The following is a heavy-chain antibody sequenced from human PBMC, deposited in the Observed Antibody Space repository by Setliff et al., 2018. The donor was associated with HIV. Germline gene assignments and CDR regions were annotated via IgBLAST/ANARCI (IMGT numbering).Heavy chain of an antibody. CDR1: GDSIRTYY. CDR2: IYTTGST. CDR3: ARAPSDYYYYYMDV. J-gene: IGHJ6*03. V-gene: IGHV4-4*09. Sequence: TLSLTCTVSGDSIRTYYWSWVRQPPGKGLEWIGYIYTTGSTNYNPSLKSRVTISLDTAKNQFSLKVNSVTAADTAVYYCARAPSDYYYYYMDVWGKGTTVTVSS.